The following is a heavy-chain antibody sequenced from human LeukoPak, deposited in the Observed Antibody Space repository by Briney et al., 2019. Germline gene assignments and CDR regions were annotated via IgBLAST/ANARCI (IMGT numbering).Heavy chain of an antibody. CDR3: ARGRRYSSGWPLFDY. J-gene: IGHJ4*02. CDR2: IYYSGST. CDR1: GGSISSYH. V-gene: IGHV4-59*01. Sequence: PSETLSLTCTVSGGSISSYHWSWIRQPPGKGLEWIGYIYYSGSTNYNPSLKSRVTISVDTSKNQFSLKLSSVTAADTAVYYCARGRRYSSGWPLFDYWGQGTLVTVSS. D-gene: IGHD6-19*01.